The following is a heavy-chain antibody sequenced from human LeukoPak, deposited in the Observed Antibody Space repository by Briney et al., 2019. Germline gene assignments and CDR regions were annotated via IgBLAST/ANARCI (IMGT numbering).Heavy chain of an antibody. V-gene: IGHV4-39*01. Sequence: PSETLSLTCTVSGGSISSNSYYWGWIRQPPGKGLEWIGNIYYNGSTYYNPSLKSRATISVDTSKNQFSLKLTSVTAADTATYYCARVGTVTHRMDYWGQGVLVTVSS. J-gene: IGHJ4*02. D-gene: IGHD4-17*01. CDR3: ARVGTVTHRMDY. CDR2: IYYNGST. CDR1: GGSISSNSYY.